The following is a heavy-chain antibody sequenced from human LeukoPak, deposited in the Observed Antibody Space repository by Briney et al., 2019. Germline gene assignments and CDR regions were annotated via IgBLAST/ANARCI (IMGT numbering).Heavy chain of an antibody. CDR1: GDTLTELS. J-gene: IGHJ4*02. CDR2: FVPEDGET. V-gene: IGHV1-24*01. D-gene: IGHD3-10*01. Sequence: ASVKVSCKLSGDTLTELSMHWVRQSPGKGLEWMGGFVPEDGETIYAQKFQGRVTMTEDTSTDTAYMELSSLRSDDTAVYFCATLPRGHLFDSWGQGTLGTVSS. CDR3: ATLPRGHLFDS.